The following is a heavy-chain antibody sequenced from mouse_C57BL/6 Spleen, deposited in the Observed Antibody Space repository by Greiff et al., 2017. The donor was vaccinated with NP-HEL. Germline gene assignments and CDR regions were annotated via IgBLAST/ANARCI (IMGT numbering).Heavy chain of an antibody. D-gene: IGHD2-4*01. CDR3: VRDDYDAAY. Sequence: EVQGVESGGGLVQPKGSLKLSCAASGFSFNTYAMNWVRQAPGKGLDWVARIRSKSNNYATYYADSVKDRFTISRDDSESMLYLQMNNLKTEDTAMYYCVRDDYDAAYWGQGTLVTVSA. V-gene: IGHV10-1*01. CDR1: GFSFNTYA. CDR2: IRSKSNNYAT. J-gene: IGHJ3*01.